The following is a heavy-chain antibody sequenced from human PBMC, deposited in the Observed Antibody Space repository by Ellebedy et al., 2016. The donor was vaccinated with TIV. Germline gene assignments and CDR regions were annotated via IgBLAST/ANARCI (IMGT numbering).Heavy chain of an antibody. CDR1: GFTFRSYA. V-gene: IGHV3-30*14. CDR3: ASSPSQGY. Sequence: PGGSLRLSCAASGFTFRSYAMHWVRQAPGKGLEWVAVISFDGTNKYYAESVKVRFTISRDSSQNTRYLQMDSLRAEDTAVYYCASSPSQGYWGQGTLVTVSS. J-gene: IGHJ4*02. CDR2: ISFDGTNK.